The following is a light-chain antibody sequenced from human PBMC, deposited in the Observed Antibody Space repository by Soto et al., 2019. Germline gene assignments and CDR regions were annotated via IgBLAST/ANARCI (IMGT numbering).Light chain of an antibody. J-gene: IGKJ2*01. CDR3: QQYYSTRT. CDR2: WAS. V-gene: IGKV4-1*01. CDR1: QSVLSSSNNKNY. Sequence: DIVMTQSPDSPSVSLGERVTINCKSSQSVLSSSNNKNYLAWYQQKPGQPPNLLIHWASTRESGAADLFSGSWSGPDLTRAISSLQAEVVAVYYVQQYYSTRTFGQGTKLEIK.